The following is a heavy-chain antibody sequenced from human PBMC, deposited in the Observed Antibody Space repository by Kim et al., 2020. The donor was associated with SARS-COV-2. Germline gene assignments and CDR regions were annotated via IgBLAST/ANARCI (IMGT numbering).Heavy chain of an antibody. Sequence: SETLSLTCTVSGGSFSSDNYSWSWIRQPAGKGLEWIGRIYTSGSTNYNPSLKSRVTISVDTSKNQFSLKLSSVTAADTAVYYCARTLYGSGSYQPLDYWGQGTLVTVSS. J-gene: IGHJ4*02. D-gene: IGHD3-10*01. CDR3: ARTLYGSGSYQPLDY. CDR1: GGSFSSDNYS. CDR2: IYTSGST. V-gene: IGHV4-61*02.